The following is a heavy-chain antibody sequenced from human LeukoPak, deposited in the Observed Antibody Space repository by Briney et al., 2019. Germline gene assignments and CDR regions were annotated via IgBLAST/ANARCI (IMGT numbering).Heavy chain of an antibody. D-gene: IGHD6-19*01. J-gene: IGHJ4*02. CDR1: GFTYSAYW. CDR3: ARDLAGSIDY. Sequence: GGSLRLSCAASGFTYSAYWMHWVRQAPGKGLVSVALIRGDGSPAAYAGSVKGRFTISRDNAKDTLYLQMNSLRADDTAVYYCARDLAGSIDYWGQGTLVTVSS. CDR2: IRGDGSPA. V-gene: IGHV3-74*01.